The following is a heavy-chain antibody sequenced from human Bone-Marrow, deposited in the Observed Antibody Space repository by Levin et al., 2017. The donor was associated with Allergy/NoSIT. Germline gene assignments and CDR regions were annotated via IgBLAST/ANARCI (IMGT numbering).Heavy chain of an antibody. CDR2: INPNSGDT. CDR3: ARFSNYGYNYYFDF. Sequence: GESLKISCKASGYNFIAFYIHWVRQAPGQGLEWVGRINPNSGDTNYAQKFQGRVTVTRDTSISTTFMELSRLRSDDTAVYFCARFSNYGYNYYFDFWGQGALVTVSS. CDR1: GYNFIAFY. V-gene: IGHV1-2*06. J-gene: IGHJ4*02. D-gene: IGHD5-24*01.